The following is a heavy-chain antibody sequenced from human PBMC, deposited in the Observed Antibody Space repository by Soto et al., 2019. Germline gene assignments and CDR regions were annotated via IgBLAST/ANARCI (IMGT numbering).Heavy chain of an antibody. J-gene: IGHJ4*02. CDR3: AKVLTAGGLDY. CDR1: GFTFDSYG. D-gene: IGHD6-13*01. V-gene: IGHV3-23*01. Sequence: VQLLESGGGLVQPGGSLRLSCAASGFTFDSYGMSWVRQAPGKGLEWVSSISGSGGSTYYAESVKGRFTISRDNSKNTLYLQMNSLSAEDTAVYFCAKVLTAGGLDYWGQGTLVTVSS. CDR2: ISGSGGST.